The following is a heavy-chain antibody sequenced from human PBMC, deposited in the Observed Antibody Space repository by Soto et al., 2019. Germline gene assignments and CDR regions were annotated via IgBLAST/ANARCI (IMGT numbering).Heavy chain of an antibody. CDR1: GFTFSSYG. V-gene: IGHV3-30*03. J-gene: IGHJ4*02. CDR3: ARELYSGYVGSDY. CDR2: ISYGGSNK. Sequence: PGGSLRLSCAASGFTFSSYGMHWVRQAPGKGLEWVAVISYGGSNKYYAESVKGRFTISRDNSKNTLYLQMNSLRAEDTAVYYCARELYSGYVGSDYWGQGTLVTVSS. D-gene: IGHD5-12*01.